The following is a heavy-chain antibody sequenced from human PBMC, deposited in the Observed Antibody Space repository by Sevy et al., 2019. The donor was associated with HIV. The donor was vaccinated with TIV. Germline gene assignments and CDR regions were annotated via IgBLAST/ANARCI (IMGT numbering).Heavy chain of an antibody. Sequence: SETLSLTCTVSGGSVSSGSYYWSWIRQPPGKGLEWIGYIYYSESTNCNPSLKSRVTISVDTSKNQFSLKLSSVTAADTAVYYCALTTYYDFWSGYLQYYYYGMDVWGQGTTVTVSS. CDR1: GGSVSSGSYY. V-gene: IGHV4-61*01. CDR3: ALTTYYDFWSGYLQYYYYGMDV. D-gene: IGHD3-3*01. CDR2: IYYSEST. J-gene: IGHJ6*02.